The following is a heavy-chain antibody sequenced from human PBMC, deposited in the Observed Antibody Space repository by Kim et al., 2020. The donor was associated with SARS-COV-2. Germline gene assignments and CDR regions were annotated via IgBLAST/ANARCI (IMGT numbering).Heavy chain of an antibody. CDR3: AKGTGKYYFDY. V-gene: IGHV3-23*01. J-gene: IGHJ4*02. CDR1: GFTFSSYG. D-gene: IGHD3-10*01. Sequence: GGSLRLSCAASGFTFSSYGMSWVRQAPGKGLEWVSAISGGGDSTYYTDSVKGRFFISRDNSKNTLYLQMNTLRADDTAVYYCAKGTGKYYFDYWGQGSLVTVSS. CDR2: ISGGGDST.